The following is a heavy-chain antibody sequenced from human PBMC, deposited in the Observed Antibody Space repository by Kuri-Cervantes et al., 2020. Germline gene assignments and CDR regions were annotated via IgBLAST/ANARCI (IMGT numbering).Heavy chain of an antibody. D-gene: IGHD2-15*01. CDR3: ARDAGPLYCSGGSCYFLDNWFDP. CDR2: SNAGNGNT. CDR1: GYTFTSYA. Sequence: ASVKVSCKASGYTFTSYAMHWVRQAPGQRLEWMGWSNAGNGNTKYSQKFQGRVTMTTDTSTSTAYMELRSLRSDDTAVYYCARDAGPLYCSGGSCYFLDNWFDPWGQGTLVTVSS. V-gene: IGHV1-3*01. J-gene: IGHJ5*02.